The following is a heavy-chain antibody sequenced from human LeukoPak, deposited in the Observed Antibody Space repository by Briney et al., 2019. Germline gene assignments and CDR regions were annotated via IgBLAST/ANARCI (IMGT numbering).Heavy chain of an antibody. V-gene: IGHV4-31*03. J-gene: IGHJ4*02. Sequence: PSETLSLTCTVSGGSISSGGYYWSWIRQHPGKGLEWIGYIYYSGSTYYNPSLKSRVTISVDTSKNQFSLKLSSVTAADTAVYYCARNPMTMVTTEGAFDYWGQGTLVTVSS. D-gene: IGHD4-17*01. CDR3: ARNPMTMVTTEGAFDY. CDR1: GGSISSGGYY. CDR2: IYYSGST.